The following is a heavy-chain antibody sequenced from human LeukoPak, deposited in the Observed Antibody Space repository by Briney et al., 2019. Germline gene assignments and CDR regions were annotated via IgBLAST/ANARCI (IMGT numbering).Heavy chain of an antibody. V-gene: IGHV3-21*01. J-gene: IGHJ4*02. CDR3: ARPSFVTGSYYPL. D-gene: IGHD1-26*01. CDR2: ISSSSSYI. Sequence: GGSLRLSCAASGFTFSSDSMNWVRQAPGKWLEWVSSISSSSSYIYYAESVKGRFTISRDNAKNSLYIQMNTLRAEDTAVYYCARPSFVTGSYYPLWGQGPLVAVSS. CDR1: GFTFSSDS.